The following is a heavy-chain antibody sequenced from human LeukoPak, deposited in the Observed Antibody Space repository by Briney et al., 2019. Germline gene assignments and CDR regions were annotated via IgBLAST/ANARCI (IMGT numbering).Heavy chain of an antibody. D-gene: IGHD1-26*01. CDR3: ARVRGWRGATGSLYYFDY. CDR2: ISSSSSYI. J-gene: IGHJ4*02. Sequence: GGSLRLSCAASGFTFSSYSMNWVRQAPGKGLEWVSSISSSSSYIYYADSVKGRFTISRDNAKNSLYLQMNSLRAEDTAVYYCARVRGWRGATGSLYYFDYWGQGTLVTVSS. CDR1: GFTFSSYS. V-gene: IGHV3-21*01.